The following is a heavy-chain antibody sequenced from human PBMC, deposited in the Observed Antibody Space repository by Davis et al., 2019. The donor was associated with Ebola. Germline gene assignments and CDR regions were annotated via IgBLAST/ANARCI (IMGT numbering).Heavy chain of an antibody. V-gene: IGHV3-73*01. Sequence: GESLKISCAASGFTFSGSAMHWVRQASGKGLEWVGRIRSKANSYATAYAASVKGRFTISRDDSKNTAYLQMSSLKTEDTAVYYCTGGSGSYRDYWGQGTLVTVSS. CDR1: GFTFSGSA. D-gene: IGHD1-26*01. CDR3: TGGSGSYRDY. J-gene: IGHJ4*02. CDR2: IRSKANSYAT.